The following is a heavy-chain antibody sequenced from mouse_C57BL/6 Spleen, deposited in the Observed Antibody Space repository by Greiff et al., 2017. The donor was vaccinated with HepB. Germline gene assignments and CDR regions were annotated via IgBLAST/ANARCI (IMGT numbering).Heavy chain of an antibody. J-gene: IGHJ2*01. CDR2: IRLKSDNYAT. CDR3: TAWALDY. V-gene: IGHV6-3*01. CDR1: GFTFSNYW. Sequence: EVQRVESGGGLVQPGGSMKLSCVASGFTFSNYWMNWVRQSPEKGLEWVAQIRLKSDNYATHYAESVKGKFTISRDDSKSSVYLQMNNLRAEDTGIYYCTAWALDYWGQGTTLTVSS.